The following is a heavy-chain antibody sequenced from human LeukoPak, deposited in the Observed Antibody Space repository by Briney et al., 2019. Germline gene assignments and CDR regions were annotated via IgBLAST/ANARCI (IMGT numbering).Heavy chain of an antibody. CDR2: IYYSGST. J-gene: IGHJ3*02. CDR3: ARGPRGAMIVVVHDPETAKKDDAFVI. D-gene: IGHD3-22*01. CDR1: GGSISSGGYY. V-gene: IGHV4-31*03. Sequence: PSETLSLTCTVSGGSISSGGYYWSWIRQHPGKGLEWIGYIYYSGSTYYNPSLKSRVTISVDTSKNQFSLKLSSVTAADTAVYYCARGPRGAMIVVVHDPETAKKDDAFVIWGQGTMVTVSS.